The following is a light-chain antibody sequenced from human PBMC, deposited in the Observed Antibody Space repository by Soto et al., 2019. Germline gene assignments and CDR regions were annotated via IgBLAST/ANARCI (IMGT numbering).Light chain of an antibody. J-gene: IGKJ1*01. Sequence: ELVLPQSPATLSLSPGESATPSCRATQSVSATYSAWYQHKPDQAPTLRIYAASSQAPDIPDRFRGNWSGTEFSLAISRLEPEDFAVYWCQHYGTSTRGFGQGTKVDIK. V-gene: IGKV3-20*01. CDR3: QHYGTSTRG. CDR2: AAS. CDR1: QSVSATY.